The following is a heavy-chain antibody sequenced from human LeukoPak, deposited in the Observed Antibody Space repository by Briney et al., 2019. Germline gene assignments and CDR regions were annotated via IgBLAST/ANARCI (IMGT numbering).Heavy chain of an antibody. CDR3: ARVYSGYDLPGSLANYYFDY. V-gene: IGHV4-4*07. Sequence: SETLSLTCTVSGGSISSYYWSWIRQPAGKGLEWIGRFYSGGGTDYNPSLKSRVTMSVDTSKNQFSLKLSSVTAADTAVYYCARVYSGYDLPGSLANYYFDYLGQGTLVTVSS. CDR1: GGSISSYY. J-gene: IGHJ4*02. D-gene: IGHD5-12*01. CDR2: FYSGGGT.